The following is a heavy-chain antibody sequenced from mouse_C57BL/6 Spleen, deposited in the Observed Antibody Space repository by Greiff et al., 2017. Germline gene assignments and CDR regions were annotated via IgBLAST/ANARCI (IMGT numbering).Heavy chain of an antibody. J-gene: IGHJ4*01. Sequence: QVQLKQSGAELVKPGASVKISCKASGYAFSSYWMNWVKQRPGKGLEWIGQIYPGDGDTNSNGKFKGKATLTADKSSSTAYMQLSSLTSEDSAVYFCAPHYYGSSPLAMDYWGQGTSVTVSS. D-gene: IGHD1-1*01. CDR3: APHYYGSSPLAMDY. CDR2: IYPGDGDT. CDR1: GYAFSSYW. V-gene: IGHV1-80*01.